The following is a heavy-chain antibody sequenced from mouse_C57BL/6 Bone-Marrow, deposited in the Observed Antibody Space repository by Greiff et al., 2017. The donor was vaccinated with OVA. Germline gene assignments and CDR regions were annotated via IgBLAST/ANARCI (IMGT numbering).Heavy chain of an antibody. Sequence: EVKLVESGEGLVKPGGSLKLSCAASGFTFSSYAMSWVRQTPEKRLEWVAYISSGGDYIYYADTVKGRFTISRDNARNTLYLQMSSLKAEDTAMYYCTRDPLHGSSYHWYFDVWGTGTTVTVSS. CDR1: GFTFSSYA. V-gene: IGHV5-9-1*02. J-gene: IGHJ1*03. CDR3: TRDPLHGSSYHWYFDV. D-gene: IGHD1-1*01. CDR2: ISSGGDYI.